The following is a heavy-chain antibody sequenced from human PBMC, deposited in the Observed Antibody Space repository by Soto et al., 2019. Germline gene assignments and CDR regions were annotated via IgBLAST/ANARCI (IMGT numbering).Heavy chain of an antibody. V-gene: IGHV3-43*01. CDR2: ISWDGGST. Sequence: EVQLVESGGVVVQPGGSLRLSCAASGFTFDDYTMHWVRQAPGKGLEWVSLISWDGGSTYYADSVKGRFTISRDNSKNSLYLQMNSLRTEDTALYYCAKSQQLHGLKLSPFDYWGQGTLVTVSS. CDR3: AKSQQLHGLKLSPFDY. D-gene: IGHD6-13*01. CDR1: GFTFDDYT. J-gene: IGHJ4*02.